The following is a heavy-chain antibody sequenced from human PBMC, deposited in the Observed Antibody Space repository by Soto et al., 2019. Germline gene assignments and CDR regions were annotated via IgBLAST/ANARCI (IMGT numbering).Heavy chain of an antibody. CDR3: GRDPNGDYVGAFEF. J-gene: IGHJ3*01. D-gene: IGHD4-17*01. Sequence: EVSVMEAGGGVGQPGGSLRLSCAVSGFMFSNYAMTWVRQAPGQGLEWVSAIGGSGYETFYADSVRGRFSISRDNSKNTLYLQMNSLRADDTAVYYCGRDPNGDYVGAFEFWGQGTMVTVSS. V-gene: IGHV3-23*01. CDR2: IGGSGYET. CDR1: GFMFSNYA.